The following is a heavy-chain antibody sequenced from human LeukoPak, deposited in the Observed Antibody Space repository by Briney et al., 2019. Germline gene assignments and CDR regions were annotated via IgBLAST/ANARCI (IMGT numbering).Heavy chain of an antibody. CDR3: VSTNDQLHYDSSGYYGY. Sequence: PSETLSLTCTVSGGSISSYYWSWIRQPPGKGLEWIGYIYYSGSTNYNPSLKSRVTISEDTSENQFSLKLTSVTAADTAVYYCVSTNDQLHYDSSGYYGYWGQGTLVTVSS. V-gene: IGHV4-59*12. J-gene: IGHJ4*02. CDR1: GGSISSYY. D-gene: IGHD3-22*01. CDR2: IYYSGST.